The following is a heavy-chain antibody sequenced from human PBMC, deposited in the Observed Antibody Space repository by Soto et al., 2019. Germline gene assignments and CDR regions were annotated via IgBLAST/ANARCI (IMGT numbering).Heavy chain of an antibody. Sequence: PSETLSLTCTVSGGSISSSSYYWGWIRQPPGKELEWIGSIYYSGSTYYNPSLKSRVTISVDTSKNQFSLSLTSVTAADTAVYYCARAGFSYGHLLFWGQGSRVTVSS. J-gene: IGHJ4*02. V-gene: IGHV4-39*01. CDR1: GGSISSSSYY. CDR2: IYYSGST. D-gene: IGHD3-10*01. CDR3: ARAGFSYGHLLF.